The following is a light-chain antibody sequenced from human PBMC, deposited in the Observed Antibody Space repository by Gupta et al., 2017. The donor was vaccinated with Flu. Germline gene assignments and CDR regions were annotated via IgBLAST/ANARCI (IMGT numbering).Light chain of an antibody. J-gene: IGKJ4*01. CDR1: QDIYKY. V-gene: IGKV1-33*01. CDR2: DAS. Sequence: DIQMTQPPSSLSASEGDRVTITCQASQDIYKYLNWYQQKPGKAPKLLIYDASNLEKGVPSRFSGSGSGTDFSFIISSLQPEDIATYYCQQYDNVPLTFGGGTKVEIK. CDR3: QQYDNVPLT.